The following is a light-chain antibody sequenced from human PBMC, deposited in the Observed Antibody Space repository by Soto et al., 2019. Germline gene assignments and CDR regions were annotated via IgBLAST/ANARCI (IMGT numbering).Light chain of an antibody. V-gene: IGLV2-14*03. J-gene: IGLJ1*01. CDR3: NSFTTTNPYV. CDR2: DVS. Sequence: QSALTQPASVSGSPGQSITISCTGASSVVGGFDHVSWYQQHPGKVPRLLIYDVSSRPSGVSDRFSGSKSGNTASLTISGLQAEDEADYYCNSFTTTNPYVLGTGTMVTV. CDR1: SSVVGGFDH.